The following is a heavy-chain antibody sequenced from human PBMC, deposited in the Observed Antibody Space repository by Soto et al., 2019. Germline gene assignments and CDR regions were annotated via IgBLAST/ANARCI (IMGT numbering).Heavy chain of an antibody. Sequence: PGGSLRLSCAASGFTFSSYSMNWVRQAPGKGLEWVSSISSSSSYIYYADSVKGRFTISRDNAKNSLYLQMNSLRAEDTAVYYCAREAPGWQWPEQTTYGMDVWGQGTTVTVSS. CDR3: AREAPGWQWPEQTTYGMDV. J-gene: IGHJ6*02. D-gene: IGHD6-19*01. CDR2: ISSSSSYI. CDR1: GFTFSSYS. V-gene: IGHV3-21*01.